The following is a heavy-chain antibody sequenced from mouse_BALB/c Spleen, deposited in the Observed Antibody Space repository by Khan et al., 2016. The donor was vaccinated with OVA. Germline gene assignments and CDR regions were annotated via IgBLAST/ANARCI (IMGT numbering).Heavy chain of an antibody. J-gene: IGHJ3*01. V-gene: IGHV1S81*02. CDR1: GYTFSSYY. Sequence: QVQLQQSGAELVKPGASVKLSCKASGYTFSSYYMSWVKQRPGQGLEWIGGINPTNGGTNFNEKFKTKATLTVVKSSSTAYMQLSSLTSEDSAVYYCTRSGYANPFAYWGQGTLVTVSA. CDR2: INPTNGGT. D-gene: IGHD2-10*02. CDR3: TRSGYANPFAY.